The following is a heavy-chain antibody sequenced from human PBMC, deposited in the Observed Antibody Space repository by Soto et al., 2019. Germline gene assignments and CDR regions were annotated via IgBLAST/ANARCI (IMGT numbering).Heavy chain of an antibody. J-gene: IGHJ4*02. CDR3: AKKTVGGTGSNYFDF. Sequence: PGGSLRLSCAASGFTFNDYAMHWVRQAPGKGLEWVSGISWNSGTIGYADSVKGRFSISRDNAKNSLYLQMKGLRAEDTALYYCAKKTVGGTGSNYFDFWGLGTLVTVSS. D-gene: IGHD6-19*01. CDR1: GFTFNDYA. V-gene: IGHV3-9*01. CDR2: ISWNSGTI.